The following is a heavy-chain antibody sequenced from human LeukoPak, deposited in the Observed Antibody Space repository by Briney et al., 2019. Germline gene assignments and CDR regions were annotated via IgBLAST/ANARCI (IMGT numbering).Heavy chain of an antibody. Sequence: TAGSLRLSCAGSGFTFRSYWMHWVRHVPGKGLVWVSLINSDGATSHADSVKGRFTISRDNAKNTLYLQMNSLRAEDTAVYYCARSAADAFDYWGQGTLVTVSS. CDR3: ARSAADAFDY. J-gene: IGHJ4*02. CDR1: GFTFRSYW. V-gene: IGHV3-74*01. CDR2: INSDGAT.